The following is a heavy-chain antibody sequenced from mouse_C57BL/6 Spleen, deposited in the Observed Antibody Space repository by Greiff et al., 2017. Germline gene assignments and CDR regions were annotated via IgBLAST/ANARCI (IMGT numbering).Heavy chain of an antibody. V-gene: IGHV1-72*01. J-gene: IGHJ2*01. Sequence: VQLQQPGAELVKPGASVKLSCKASGYTFTSYWMHWVKQRPGRGLEWIGRIDPNCGGTKYNQKFKSKATLTVDKSSSTAYMQLIILTSEDSAVYYCARSFYGNYGYYCGYWGQGTTLTVSS. CDR3: ARSFYGNYGYYCGY. CDR1: GYTFTSYW. CDR2: IDPNCGGT. D-gene: IGHD2-10*01.